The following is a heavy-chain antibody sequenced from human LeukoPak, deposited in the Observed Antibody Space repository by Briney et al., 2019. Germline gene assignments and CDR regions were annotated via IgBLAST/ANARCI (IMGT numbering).Heavy chain of an antibody. V-gene: IGHV3-9*01. Sequence: GGSLRLSCAASGFTYDDYAMHWVRQAPGKGLEWVSGISWNSGSIGYADSVKGRFTISRDNAKNSLYLQMNSLRAEDTALYYCAKDILWFGESYYFDYWGQGTLVTVSS. CDR1: GFTYDDYA. CDR3: AKDILWFGESYYFDY. J-gene: IGHJ4*02. CDR2: ISWNSGSI. D-gene: IGHD3-10*01.